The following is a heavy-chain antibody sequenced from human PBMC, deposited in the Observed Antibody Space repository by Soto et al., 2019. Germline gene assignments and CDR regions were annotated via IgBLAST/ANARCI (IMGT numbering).Heavy chain of an antibody. CDR3: ARLLSFYYDSSAENFDY. CDR2: ISAYNGNT. CDR1: GYTFTSYG. J-gene: IGHJ4*02. Sequence: ASVKVSCKASGYTFTSYGISWVRQAPGQGLEWMGWISAYNGNTNYAQKLQGRVTMTTDTSTSTAYMELRSLRSDDTAVYYCARLLSFYYDSSAENFDYWGQGTLVTVSS. V-gene: IGHV1-18*01. D-gene: IGHD3-22*01.